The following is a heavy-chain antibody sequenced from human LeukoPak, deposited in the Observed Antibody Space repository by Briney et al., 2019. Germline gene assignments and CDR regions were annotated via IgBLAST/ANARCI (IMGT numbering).Heavy chain of an antibody. D-gene: IGHD2-21*01. CDR2: ISVSGGST. J-gene: IGHJ4*02. V-gene: IGHV3-23*01. CDR3: ASFFGGYPDY. Sequence: PGGSLRLSCAASGFTFSSYAMSWVRQAPGKGLEWVSAISVSGGSTYYADSVKGRFTISRDNSKSTLYLQMNSLRAEDTAVYYCASFFGGYPDYWGQGTLVTVSS. CDR1: GFTFSSYA.